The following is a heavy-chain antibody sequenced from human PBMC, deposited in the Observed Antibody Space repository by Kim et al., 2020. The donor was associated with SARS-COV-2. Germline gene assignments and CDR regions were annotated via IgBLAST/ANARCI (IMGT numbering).Heavy chain of an antibody. CDR1: GFPFSDYY. J-gene: IGHJ6*02. V-gene: IGHV3-11*05. Sequence: GGSLRLSCAASGFPFSDYYMNWIRQAPGKGLEWLSHISSNSRRTNYADAVKGRFTISRDDAKNSLYLEMISLRAEDTAVYYCAREYYYGLDVWGQGTTVTVSS. CDR2: ISSNSRRT. CDR3: AREYYYGLDV.